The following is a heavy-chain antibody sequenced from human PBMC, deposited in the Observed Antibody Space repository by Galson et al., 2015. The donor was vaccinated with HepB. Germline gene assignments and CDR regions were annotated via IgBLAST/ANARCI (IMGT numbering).Heavy chain of an antibody. CDR1: GYTFARHA. J-gene: IGHJ3*02. Sequence: SVKVSCKASGYTFARHAIHWVRQAPGQRLEWMGWINVGNGNTKYSENFQGRLTVTRDISASTAYMELRSLRSADPAVYYCAREGATGYLYDHFDNWGQGTMVTVSS. CDR3: AREGATGYLYDHFDN. D-gene: IGHD3-22*01. CDR2: INVGNGNT. V-gene: IGHV1-3*01.